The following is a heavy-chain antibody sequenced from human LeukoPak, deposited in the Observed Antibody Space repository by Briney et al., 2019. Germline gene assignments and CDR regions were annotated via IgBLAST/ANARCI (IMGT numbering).Heavy chain of an antibody. Sequence: GGSLRLSCAASGFTFSGRWMSWVRQAPGKGPEWVANIKQDGSGNHYVDSVKGRFTISRDNAKNSLYLQMNSLRVEDTAVYYCALYTYGYSFDYWGQGALVIVSS. J-gene: IGHJ4*02. CDR2: IKQDGSGN. CDR1: GFTFSGRW. D-gene: IGHD3-10*01. CDR3: ALYTYGYSFDY. V-gene: IGHV3-7*03.